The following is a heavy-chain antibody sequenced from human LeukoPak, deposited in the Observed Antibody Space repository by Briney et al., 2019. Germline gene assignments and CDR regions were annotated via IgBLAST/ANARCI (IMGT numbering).Heavy chain of an antibody. Sequence: GGFLRLSCAASGFTFDDYGMSWVRQAPGKGLEWVSGINWNGGSTGYADSVKGRFTISRDNAKNSLYLQMNSLRAEDTALYYCARDMEAMIVVVNDAFDIWGQGTMVTVSS. CDR2: INWNGGST. CDR1: GFTFDDYG. V-gene: IGHV3-20*04. D-gene: IGHD3-22*01. CDR3: ARDMEAMIVVVNDAFDI. J-gene: IGHJ3*02.